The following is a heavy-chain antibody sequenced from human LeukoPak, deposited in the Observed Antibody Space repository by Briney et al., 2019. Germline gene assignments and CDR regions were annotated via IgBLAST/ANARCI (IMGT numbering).Heavy chain of an antibody. CDR3: ARRTFLNAFDI. CDR2: ISRNGNTT. V-gene: IGHV3-64*01. CDR1: GFTLSAYY. Sequence: GGSLRLSCAASGFTLSAYYMAWLRQAPGKGLEHVSGISRNGNTTSYANSVKGRFTISRDNSKNTLYLQMGSLRAEDMAVYYCARRTFLNAFDIWGQGTMVTVSS. D-gene: IGHD1-1*01. J-gene: IGHJ3*02.